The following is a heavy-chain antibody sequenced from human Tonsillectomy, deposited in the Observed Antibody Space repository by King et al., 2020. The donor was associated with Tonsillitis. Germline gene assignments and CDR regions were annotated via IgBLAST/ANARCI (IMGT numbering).Heavy chain of an antibody. CDR1: GFTFSSYG. D-gene: IGHD6-13*01. J-gene: IGHJ4*02. V-gene: IGHV3-30*18. CDR3: AKKSPGTAAAGPDY. CDR2: ISYDGSNG. Sequence: VQLVESGGGVVQPGRSLRLSCAASGFTFSSYGMHWVRQAPGKGLEWVAVISYDGSNGNSADSVEGRFTISRDNSKNTLYLQVNSLRAEDTAMYYCAKKSPGTAAAGPDYWGQGTLVTVSS.